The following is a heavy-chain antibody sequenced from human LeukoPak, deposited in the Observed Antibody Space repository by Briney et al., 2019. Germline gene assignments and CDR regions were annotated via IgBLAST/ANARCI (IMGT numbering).Heavy chain of an antibody. CDR2: INPNSGGT. CDR1: GYTFTTAG. Sequence: ASVKVSCKASGYTFTTAGIGWVRQAPGQGLEWMGWINPNSGGTNYAQKFQGRVTMTRDTSISTAYMELSRLRSDDTAVYYCARGYSSSWYGHGNYYYYMDVWGKGTTVTISS. V-gene: IGHV1-2*02. J-gene: IGHJ6*03. CDR3: ARGYSSSWYGHGNYYYYMDV. D-gene: IGHD6-13*01.